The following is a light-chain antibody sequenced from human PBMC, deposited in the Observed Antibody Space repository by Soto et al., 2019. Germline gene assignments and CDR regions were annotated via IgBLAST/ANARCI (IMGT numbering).Light chain of an antibody. CDR2: KAF. V-gene: IGKV1-5*03. CDR1: QSISTW. J-gene: IGKJ4*01. Sequence: DIQMTQSPSTLSASVGDRVTITCRASQSISTWLAWYQQKPGKAPQLLIYKAFSLEGGVPSRFGGSGSGTLFNITISSLHPDDFATYYCQQYNTYPLTFGGGTTVDIK. CDR3: QQYNTYPLT.